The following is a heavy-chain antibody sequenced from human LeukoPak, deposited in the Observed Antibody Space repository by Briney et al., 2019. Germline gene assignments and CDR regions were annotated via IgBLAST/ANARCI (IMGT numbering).Heavy chain of an antibody. J-gene: IGHJ4*02. D-gene: IGHD6-6*01. CDR3: ARGLSSSDY. CDR1: GGSFSGYY. V-gene: IGHV4-34*01. Sequence: SETLSLTCAVYGGSFSGYYWSWIRQPPGKGLEWIGEINHSGSTNYNPSLKSRVTLSVDTSKNQFSLKLSSVTAADTAVYYCARGLSSSDYWGRGTLVTVSS. CDR2: INHSGST.